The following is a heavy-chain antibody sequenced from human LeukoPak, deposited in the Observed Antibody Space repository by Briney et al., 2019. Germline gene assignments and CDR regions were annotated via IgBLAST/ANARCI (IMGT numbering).Heavy chain of an antibody. CDR3: ARVRLPVGPLDYGDYGVFDY. D-gene: IGHD4-17*01. V-gene: IGHV3-33*01. CDR1: GFTFSSYG. J-gene: IGHJ4*02. CDR2: MWYDGSNK. Sequence: PGGSLRLSCAASGFTFSSYGMHWVRQAPGKGLEWVAVMWYDGSNKYYADSVKGRFTISRDNSKNTLYLQMNSLRAEDTAVYYCARVRLPVGPLDYGDYGVFDYWGQGTLVTVSS.